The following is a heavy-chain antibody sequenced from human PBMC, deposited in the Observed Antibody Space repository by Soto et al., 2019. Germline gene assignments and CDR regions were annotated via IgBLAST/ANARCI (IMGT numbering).Heavy chain of an antibody. CDR2: LSGTGDVT. CDR3: AKPRIYSGWYYFDY. CDR1: GFTFRSYA. J-gene: IGHJ4*02. V-gene: IGHV3-23*01. D-gene: IGHD6-19*01. Sequence: EVQLLESGGGLVQPGGSLRLSCAASGFTFRSYAMSWVRQAPGKRPEWVSALSGTGDVTYYADSVKGRFTLSRDNSKNTLHLQMNSLRAEDTAVYYCAKPRIYSGWYYFDYWGQGTLVTVSS.